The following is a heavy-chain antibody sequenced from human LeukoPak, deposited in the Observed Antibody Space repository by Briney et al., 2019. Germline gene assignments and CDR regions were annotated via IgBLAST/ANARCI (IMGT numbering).Heavy chain of an antibody. CDR2: ISSSGDRT. V-gene: IGHV3-23*01. CDR1: GFTFSIYG. J-gene: IGHJ1*01. D-gene: IGHD4-11*01. CDR3: AKDSPRISVTGVEYFDH. Sequence: PGGSLRLSCAASGFTFSIYGMHWVRQAPGKGLEWVAAISSSGDRTYFVDSVRGRFTISRDNSKNTFYLQMSSLGVDDTAVYYCAKDSPRISVTGVEYFDHWGQGTLVTVSS.